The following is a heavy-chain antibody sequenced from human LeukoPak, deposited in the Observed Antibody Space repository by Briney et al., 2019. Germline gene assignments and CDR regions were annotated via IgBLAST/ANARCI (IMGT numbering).Heavy chain of an antibody. V-gene: IGHV4-39*01. CDR1: GVSISISSYY. CDR3: ARGLLYSGSFSRNWFDP. Sequence: SETLSLTCTVSGVSISISSYYWGWIRQPPRKGLEWIGTIYYSGNTYYNPSLKSRVTISVDTSKNQFSLKLGSVTAADTAVCYCARGLLYSGSFSRNWFDPWGPGTLVTVSS. D-gene: IGHD1-26*01. CDR2: IYYSGNT. J-gene: IGHJ5*02.